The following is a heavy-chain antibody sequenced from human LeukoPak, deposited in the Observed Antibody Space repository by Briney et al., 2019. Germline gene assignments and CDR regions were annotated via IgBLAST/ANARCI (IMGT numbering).Heavy chain of an antibody. D-gene: IGHD7-27*01. CDR2: IQQDGSEK. Sequence: LTGGSRRLSCVASGFTFSDYWMSWVRQAPGKELEWVANIQQDGSEKYYVDSVKGRFTISRDNAKNSLYLQMNSLRAEDTAVYYCVRDKLTGASRLDYWGQGTLLTVSS. V-gene: IGHV3-7*03. J-gene: IGHJ4*02. CDR3: VRDKLTGASRLDY. CDR1: GFTFSDYW.